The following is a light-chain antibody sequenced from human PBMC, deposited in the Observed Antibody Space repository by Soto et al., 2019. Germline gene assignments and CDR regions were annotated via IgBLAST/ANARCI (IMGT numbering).Light chain of an antibody. J-gene: IGKJ1*01. V-gene: IGKV1-5*03. Sequence: DIQMTQSPSSLSASVGDRVTITCRASQSISSWLAWYQQKPGKAPKLLIYKASSLESGVPSRFSGSGSGTEFTLTISSLQPDDFATYYCQQYNSYSSGTFGQGTKVDI. CDR3: QQYNSYSSGT. CDR2: KAS. CDR1: QSISSW.